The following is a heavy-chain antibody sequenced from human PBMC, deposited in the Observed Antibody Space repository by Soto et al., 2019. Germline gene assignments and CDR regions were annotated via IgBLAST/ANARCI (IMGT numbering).Heavy chain of an antibody. J-gene: IGHJ4*02. CDR3: ASGGSRPRLLDY. D-gene: IGHD1-26*01. Sequence: SETLSLTCTVSGGSISSGGYYWSWIRQHPGKGLEWIGYIYYSGSTYYNPSLKSRVTISVDTSKNQFSLKLSSVTAADTAVYYCASGGSRPRLLDYWGQGTLVTVSS. CDR2: IYYSGST. V-gene: IGHV4-31*03. CDR1: GGSISSGGYY.